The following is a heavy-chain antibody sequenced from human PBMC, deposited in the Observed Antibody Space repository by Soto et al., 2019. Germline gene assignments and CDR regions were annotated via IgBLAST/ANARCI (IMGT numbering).Heavy chain of an antibody. CDR3: ARDSMVRGSSFGRYYYYYMDV. CDR1: GGSISSYY. D-gene: IGHD3-10*01. J-gene: IGHJ6*03. V-gene: IGHV4-59*01. Sequence: SETLSLTCTVSGGSISSYYWSWIRQPPGKGLEWIGYIYYSGSTNYNPSLKSRVTISVDTSKNQFSLKLSSVTAADTAVYYCARDSMVRGSSFGRYYYYYMDVWGKGTTVTVSS. CDR2: IYYSGST.